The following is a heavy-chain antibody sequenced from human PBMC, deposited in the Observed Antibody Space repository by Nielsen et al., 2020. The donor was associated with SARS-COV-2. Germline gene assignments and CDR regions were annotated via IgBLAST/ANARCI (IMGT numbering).Heavy chain of an antibody. CDR2: IDHSGTT. CDR1: GGSFTGYF. J-gene: IGHJ1*01. Sequence: SETLSLTCAVSGGSFTGYFRCWIRQPPGGGLERIGDIDHSGTTYYNPSLKSRVSISVYTSKNQFSLHLTSVTAADTAVYYCTRGLGYYDPRVYFQHWGQGTLVTVSS. CDR3: TRGLGYYDPRVYFQH. D-gene: IGHD3-22*01. V-gene: IGHV4-34*01.